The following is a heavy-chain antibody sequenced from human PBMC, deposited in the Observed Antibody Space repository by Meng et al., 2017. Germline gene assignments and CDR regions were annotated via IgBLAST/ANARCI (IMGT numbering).Heavy chain of an antibody. J-gene: IGHJ4*02. CDR3: ARTRGDYYFDY. V-gene: IGHV4-61*01. Sequence: QVQLQESGPGLVSPSETLSRTCTVSGDSVTVGSHYWSWIRQPPGKGLEWIGYIDYGGSTSYNPSLRSRVTISVDTSNNQFSLKLSSVTAADTAVFYCARTRGDYYFDYWGQGTLVTASS. CDR1: GDSVTVGSHY. CDR2: IDYGGST. D-gene: IGHD3-16*01.